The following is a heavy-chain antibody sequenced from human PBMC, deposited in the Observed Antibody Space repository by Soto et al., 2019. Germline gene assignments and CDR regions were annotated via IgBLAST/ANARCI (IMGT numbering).Heavy chain of an antibody. CDR1: GYTFTSYA. V-gene: IGHV1-3*01. CDR3: ARVSGISVAEV. CDR2: INGANGNT. J-gene: IGHJ4*02. D-gene: IGHD6-19*01. Sequence: QVQLVQSGAEVKKPGASVKVSGKASGYTFTSYAMHWVRQAPGQRLEWMGWINGANGNTKYSQKFQGRVTITRDTSASTAYMELSSLRSEDTAVYYCARVSGISVAEVWGQGSLVTVSS.